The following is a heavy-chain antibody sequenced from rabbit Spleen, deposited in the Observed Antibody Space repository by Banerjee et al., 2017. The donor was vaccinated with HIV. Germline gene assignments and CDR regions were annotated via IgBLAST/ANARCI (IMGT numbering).Heavy chain of an antibody. Sequence: QSLEESGGDLVKPGASLTLTCTASGFSFSSSYYMCWVRQALGKGLEWIACIYDGRSGNTYYASWAKGRFTITRSTSLNTVTLQLNSLTAADTATYFCVRDDGTYDYIDGYFNLWGPGTLVTVS. CDR2: IYDGRSGNT. V-gene: IGHV1S40*01. J-gene: IGHJ4*01. D-gene: IGHD5-1*01. CDR1: GFSFSSSYY. CDR3: VRDDGTYDYIDGYFNL.